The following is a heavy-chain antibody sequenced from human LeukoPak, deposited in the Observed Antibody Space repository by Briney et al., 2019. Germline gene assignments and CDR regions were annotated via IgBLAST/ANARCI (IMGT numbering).Heavy chain of an antibody. CDR1: GFTFSSYA. D-gene: IGHD6-6*01. CDR3: AKDLSGSSSSSGY. J-gene: IGHJ4*02. CDR2: ISGSGGST. V-gene: IGHV3-23*01. Sequence: GGSLRLSCAASGFTFSSYAMSWVRQAPGKGLEWVSAISGSGGSTYYADSVKGRFTISRDSSKNTLYLQMNSLRAEDTAVYYCAKDLSGSSSSSGYWGQGTLVTVSS.